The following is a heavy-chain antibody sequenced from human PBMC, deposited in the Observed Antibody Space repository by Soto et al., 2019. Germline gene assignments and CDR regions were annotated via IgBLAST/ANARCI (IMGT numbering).Heavy chain of an antibody. CDR3: AHRGYGNYPRDNWFDP. Sequence: QITLQESGPTLVKPTQTLTLTCTFSGFSLSSGGAGVGWIRQPPGKGLEWLALIYWNDDKRYNISLKSRLTITKDPSKNQVVLLMTDMDPVDTATYYCAHRGYGNYPRDNWFDPWGRGTLVTVSS. CDR1: GFSLSSGGAG. V-gene: IGHV2-5*01. D-gene: IGHD4-17*01. CDR2: IYWNDDK. J-gene: IGHJ5*02.